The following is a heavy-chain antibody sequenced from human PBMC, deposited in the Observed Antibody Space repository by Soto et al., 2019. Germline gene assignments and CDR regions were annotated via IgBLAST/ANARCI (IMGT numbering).Heavy chain of an antibody. CDR1: GGSISSGGYY. D-gene: IGHD1-1*01. J-gene: IGHJ6*03. V-gene: IGHV4-31*03. CDR2: IYYSGST. CDR3: ASSNDESMDV. Sequence: SETLSLTCTVSGGSISSGGYYWSWIRQHPGKGLEWIGYIYYSGSTYYNPSLKSRVTISVDTSKNQFSLKLGSVTAADTAVYYCASSNDESMDVWGKGTTVTVSS.